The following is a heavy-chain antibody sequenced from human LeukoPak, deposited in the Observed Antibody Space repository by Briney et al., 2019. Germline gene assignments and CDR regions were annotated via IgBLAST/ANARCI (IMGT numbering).Heavy chain of an antibody. CDR2: ISSNGGST. CDR3: ARDQYCGSDCYSFEFDY. Sequence: GGSLRLSCATSGFTFSSYAMHWVRQAPGKGLEYVSAISSNGGSTYYANSVKGRFTISRDNSKNTLYLQMGSLRAEDMAVYYCARDQYCGSDCYSFEFDYWGQGTLVTVSS. J-gene: IGHJ4*02. V-gene: IGHV3-64*01. CDR1: GFTFSSYA. D-gene: IGHD2-21*02.